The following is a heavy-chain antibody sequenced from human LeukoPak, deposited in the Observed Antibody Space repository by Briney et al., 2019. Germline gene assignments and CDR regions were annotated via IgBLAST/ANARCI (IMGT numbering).Heavy chain of an antibody. Sequence: SETLSLTCTVSGGSISSYYWSWFRQPPAKGLEWIGYIYYSGSTNYNPSLKSRVTISVDTSKKQFSLKLSSVTAADTAVYYCARDRYYGYVWGSYRPYNWFDPWGQGTLVTVSS. J-gene: IGHJ5*02. D-gene: IGHD3-16*02. CDR2: IYYSGST. CDR3: ARDRYYGYVWGSYRPYNWFDP. CDR1: GGSISSYY. V-gene: IGHV4-59*01.